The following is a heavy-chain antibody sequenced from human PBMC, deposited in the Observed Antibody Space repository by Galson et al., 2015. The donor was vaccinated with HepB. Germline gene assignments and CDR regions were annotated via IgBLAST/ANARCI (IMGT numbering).Heavy chain of an antibody. V-gene: IGHV3-9*01. J-gene: IGHJ6*03. CDR3: AKDGLPFYYYYMDV. CDR2: ISWNSGSI. D-gene: IGHD2-15*01. Sequence: SLRLSCAASGFTFDDYAMHWVRQAPGKGLEWVSGISWNSGSIGYADSVKGRFTISRDNAKNSLYLQMNSLRAEDTALYYCAKDGLPFYYYYMDVWGKGTTVTVSS. CDR1: GFTFDDYA.